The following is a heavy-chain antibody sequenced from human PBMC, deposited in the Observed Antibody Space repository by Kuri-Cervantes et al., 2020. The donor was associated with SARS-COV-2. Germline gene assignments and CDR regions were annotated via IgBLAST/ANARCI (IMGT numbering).Heavy chain of an antibody. V-gene: IGHV4-34*01. D-gene: IGHD2-21*01. J-gene: IGHJ6*03. Sequence: GSLRLSCAVYGGSFSGYSWSWIRQPPGKGLEWIGEINHSGSTKYNPSLKSRVTISVDTSKNQFSLKLSSVTAADTALYHCARTITGIEHTVVLIATYYYSYYMDVWGKGTTVTVSS. CDR2: INHSGST. CDR3: ARTITGIEHTVVLIATYYYSYYMDV. CDR1: GGSFSGYS.